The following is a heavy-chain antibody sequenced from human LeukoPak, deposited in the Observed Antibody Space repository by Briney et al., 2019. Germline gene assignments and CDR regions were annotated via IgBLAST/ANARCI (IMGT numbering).Heavy chain of an antibody. CDR3: ARNPTLGCSSTSCSNYYYGMDV. Sequence: PGRSLRLSCAAFGFTFSSYAMHWVRQAPGKGLEWVAVISYDGSNKYYADSVKGRFTISRDNSKNTLYLQMNSLRAEDTAVYYCARNPTLGCSSTSCSNYYYGMDVWGQGTTVTVSS. D-gene: IGHD2-2*01. CDR2: ISYDGSNK. V-gene: IGHV3-30*04. CDR1: GFTFSSYA. J-gene: IGHJ6*02.